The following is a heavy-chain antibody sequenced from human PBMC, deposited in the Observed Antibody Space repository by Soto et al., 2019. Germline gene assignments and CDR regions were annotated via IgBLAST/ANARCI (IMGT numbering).Heavy chain of an antibody. V-gene: IGHV1-46*01. CDR3: ARDNTIFGVVTIPYYYYYGMDV. J-gene: IGHJ6*02. CDR2: INPSGGST. D-gene: IGHD3-3*01. Sequence: QVQLVQSGAEVKKPGASVKVSCKASGYTFTSYYMHWVRQAPEQGLEWMGIINPSGGSTSYAQKFQGRVTMTRDTSTSTVYMELSSLRSEDTAVYYCARDNTIFGVVTIPYYYYYGMDVWGQGTTVTVSS. CDR1: GYTFTSYY.